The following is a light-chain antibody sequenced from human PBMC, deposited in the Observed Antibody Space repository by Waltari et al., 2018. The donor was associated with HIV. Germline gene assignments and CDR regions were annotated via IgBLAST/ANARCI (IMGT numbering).Light chain of an antibody. CDR3: ATWDDGLNALL. J-gene: IGLJ2*01. V-gene: IGLV1-36*01. CDR2: HDD. Sequence: QSVLTQSPSVSEAPGQRVTISCSGSNSNIGSHAVTWYRQSPGKPPKLLVYHDDLILSGVSDRLSASKSGTSASLVINDLQSEDESLYYCATWDDGLNALLFGGGTKVTVL. CDR1: NSNIGSHA.